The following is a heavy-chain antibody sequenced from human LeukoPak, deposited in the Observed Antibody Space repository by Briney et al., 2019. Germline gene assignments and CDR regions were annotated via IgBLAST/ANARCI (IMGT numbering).Heavy chain of an antibody. D-gene: IGHD1-7*01. Sequence: SQTLPLTCAISGDSVSSNSAAWKWIRQSPSRGLEWLGRTYYRSRWYNDYAVSVKSRINISPDTSRNQFSLQLDSVTPEDTAVYYCARLDANFADFWGQGTLVTVSS. CDR2: TYYRSRWYN. CDR1: GDSVSSNSAA. J-gene: IGHJ4*02. CDR3: ARLDANFADF. V-gene: IGHV6-1*01.